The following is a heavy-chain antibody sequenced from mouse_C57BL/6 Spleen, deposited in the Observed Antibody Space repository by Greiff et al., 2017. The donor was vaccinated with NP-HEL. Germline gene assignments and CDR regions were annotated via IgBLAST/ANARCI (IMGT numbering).Heavy chain of an antibody. J-gene: IGHJ4*01. D-gene: IGHD2-3*01. CDR3: ARGGGEMVTPYAVDL. Sequence: QVQLQQPGAELVRPGSSVKLSCKASGYTFTSYWMHWVKQRPMQGLEWLGNIDPSDSETHYKQKFKDKATLTVANSSIPASMQLSSLTSEGSGVYYCARGGGEMVTPYAVDLWGQGTSGSVSS. V-gene: IGHV1-52*01. CDR1: GYTFTSYW. CDR2: IDPSDSET.